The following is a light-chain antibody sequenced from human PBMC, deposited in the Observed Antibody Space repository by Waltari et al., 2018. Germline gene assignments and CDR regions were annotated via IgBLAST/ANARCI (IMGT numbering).Light chain of an antibody. CDR1: QGVTKY. V-gene: IGKV3-11*01. CDR2: DAS. CDR3: HLRSNWRYT. J-gene: IGKJ2*01. Sequence: EIVLTQSPAILSLSTGERATLSCRPSQGVTKYLSWYQLKPGQAPRLLIYDASNRATGIPTRFSGSGSGTDFTLTISSLEPDDFAVYFCHLRSNWRYTFGQGTKLEIK.